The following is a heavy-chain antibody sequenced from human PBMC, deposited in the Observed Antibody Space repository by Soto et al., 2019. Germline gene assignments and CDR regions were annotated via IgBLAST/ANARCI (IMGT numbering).Heavy chain of an antibody. CDR3: AHRPSGWYLFDY. CDR1: GFSLSTSGLG. Sequence: QITLKESGPTLVRPTQTLTLTCTFSGFSLSTSGLGVGWIRQPPGKALEWLALIYWNDDKRYSPSLKARLTITKDTSTNQVFLTMTNMDPEDTATYYCAHRPSGWYLFDYWGQGTLVTVSS. V-gene: IGHV2-5*01. CDR2: IYWNDDK. D-gene: IGHD6-19*01. J-gene: IGHJ4*02.